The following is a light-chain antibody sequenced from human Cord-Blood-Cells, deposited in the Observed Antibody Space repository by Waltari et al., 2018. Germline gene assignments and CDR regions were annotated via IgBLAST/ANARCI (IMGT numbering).Light chain of an antibody. CDR2: AAY. CDR3: QQSYSTPMYT. V-gene: IGKV1-39*01. J-gene: IGKJ2*01. Sequence: DIQMTQSPSSLSASVGDRVTITCRASQSISSYLNWYQQKPGKAPKLLIYAAYSLQSGVPSRFSGSGSGTECTLTISSLQPEDFATYYCQQSYSTPMYTFGQGTKLEIK. CDR1: QSISSY.